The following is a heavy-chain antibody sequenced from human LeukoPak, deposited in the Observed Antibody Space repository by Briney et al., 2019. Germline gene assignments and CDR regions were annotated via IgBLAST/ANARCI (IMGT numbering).Heavy chain of an antibody. CDR2: ISGSGGST. J-gene: IGHJ6*02. D-gene: IGHD2-2*01. CDR3: AKVLVPAAPNYYYGMDV. V-gene: IGHV3-23*01. Sequence: GGSLRLSCAASGFTFSSYAMSWVRQAPGKGLEWVSAISGSGGSTYYADSVKGRFTISRDISKNTLYLQMNSLRAEDTAVYYCAKVLVPAAPNYYYGMDVWGQGTTVTVSS. CDR1: GFTFSSYA.